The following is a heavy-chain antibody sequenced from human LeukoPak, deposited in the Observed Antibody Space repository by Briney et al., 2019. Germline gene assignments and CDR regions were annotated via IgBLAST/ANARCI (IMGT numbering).Heavy chain of an antibody. V-gene: IGHV1-8*02. Sequence: ASVKVSCKASGNTFTSYDINWVRQATGQGLEWMGWMNPNSGNTKYAQKFQGRVTMTRDTSISTAYMELSSLRSDDTAVYYCARDLGYDSSDSTYYWGQGTLVTVSS. CDR1: GNTFTSYD. D-gene: IGHD3-22*01. J-gene: IGHJ4*02. CDR3: ARDLGYDSSDSTYY. CDR2: MNPNSGNT.